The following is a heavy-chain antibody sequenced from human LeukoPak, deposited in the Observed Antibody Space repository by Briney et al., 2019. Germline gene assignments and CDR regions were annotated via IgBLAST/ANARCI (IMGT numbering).Heavy chain of an antibody. J-gene: IGHJ4*02. D-gene: IGHD2-21*02. CDR1: GGSISSGTY. CDR3: ARGRAYCGGDCSAWVDY. CDR2: IYYSGST. V-gene: IGHV4-4*02. Sequence: PSETLSLTCAVSGGSISSGTYWSWVRQPPGKGLEWIGEIYYSGSTYYNPSLKSRVTISVDTSKNQFSLKLSSVTAADTAVYYCARGRAYCGGDCSAWVDYWGQGTLVTVSS.